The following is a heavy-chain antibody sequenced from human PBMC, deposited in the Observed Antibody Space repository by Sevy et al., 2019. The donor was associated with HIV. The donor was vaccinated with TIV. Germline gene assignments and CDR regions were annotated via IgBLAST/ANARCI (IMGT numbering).Heavy chain of an antibody. D-gene: IGHD3-10*01. CDR3: TRIRGTISPLYYFGMDV. CDR2: IRSKTFGGTT. J-gene: IGHJ6*02. Sequence: GGSLRLSCTTSGFTFGDYAMSWVRQAPGEGLDWVGLIRSKTFGGTTEYAASVKGRFSISRDDSKNIAYLQMNSLKNEDTALYYCTRIRGTISPLYYFGMDVWGQGTTVTVSS. CDR1: GFTFGDYA. V-gene: IGHV3-49*04.